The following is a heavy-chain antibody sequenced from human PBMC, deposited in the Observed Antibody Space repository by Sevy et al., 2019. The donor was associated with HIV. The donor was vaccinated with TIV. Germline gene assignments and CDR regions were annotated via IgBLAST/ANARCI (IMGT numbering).Heavy chain of an antibody. CDR2: ISYDGSKR. Sequence: GSLRLSCAASGFSFTTYGMHWVRQAPGKGLEWVAVISYDGSKRYYSDSVKGRFTISRDNSKNTLYLQMNSLRAEDTAVYYCAKDWALDIVIVPSGMLANWGQGTLVTVSS. CDR1: GFSFTTYG. J-gene: IGHJ4*02. CDR3: AKDWALDIVIVPSGMLAN. D-gene: IGHD2-2*01. V-gene: IGHV3-30*18.